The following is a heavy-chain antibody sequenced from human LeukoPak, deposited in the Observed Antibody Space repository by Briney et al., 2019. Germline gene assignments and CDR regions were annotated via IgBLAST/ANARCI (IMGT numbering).Heavy chain of an antibody. D-gene: IGHD3-10*01. J-gene: IGHJ3*02. CDR3: ARDSPLRTSNAFDI. V-gene: IGHV3-30*04. Sequence: QPGRSLRLSCAASGFTFSSYAMHWVRQAPGKGLEWVAVISYDGSNKYYADSVKGRFTISRDNSKNTLYLQMNSLRAEDTAVYYCARDSPLRTSNAFDIWGRGTMVTVSS. CDR2: ISYDGSNK. CDR1: GFTFSSYA.